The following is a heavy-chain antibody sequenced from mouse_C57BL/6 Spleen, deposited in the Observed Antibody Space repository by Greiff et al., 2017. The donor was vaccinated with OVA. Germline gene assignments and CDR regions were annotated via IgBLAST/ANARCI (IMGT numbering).Heavy chain of an antibody. V-gene: IGHV1-26*01. J-gene: IGHJ3*01. CDR1: GYTFTDYY. CDR3: GPWAPRFAY. CDR2: INPNNGGT. Sequence: EVQLQQSGPELVKPGASVKISCKASGYTFTDYYMNWVKQSHGKSLEWIGDINPNNGGTSYNQKFKGKATLTVDKSSSTAYMELRSLTSEDSAVYYCGPWAPRFAYWGQGTLVTVSA. D-gene: IGHD4-1*01.